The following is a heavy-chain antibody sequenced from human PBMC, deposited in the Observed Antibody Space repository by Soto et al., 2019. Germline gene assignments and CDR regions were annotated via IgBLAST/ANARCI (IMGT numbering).Heavy chain of an antibody. CDR2: INHSGST. CDR3: ARGGGYCSGGSCYSAYTYYFDY. CDR1: GGSFSGYY. Sequence: QVQLQQWGAGLLKPSETLSLTCAVYGGSFSGYYWSWIRQPPGKGLEWIGEINHSGSTNYNPSLKSRVTISVDTSKNQFSLNLSSVTAADTAVYYCARGGGYCSGGSCYSAYTYYFDYWGQGTLVTVSS. J-gene: IGHJ4*02. V-gene: IGHV4-34*01. D-gene: IGHD2-15*01.